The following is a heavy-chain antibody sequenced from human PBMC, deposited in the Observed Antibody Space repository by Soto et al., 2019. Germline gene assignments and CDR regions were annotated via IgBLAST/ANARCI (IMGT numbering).Heavy chain of an antibody. Sequence: SVMVSCKSSGYIFKNYAVTWLRQAPGQGLEWMGGIIPVFGTPDYSQKFRGRVTITADESTSTVYMELRSLTSEDTAVYYCARHLYDYVWGSYRHWGQGTLVTVSS. J-gene: IGHJ4*02. CDR3: ARHLYDYVWGSYRH. D-gene: IGHD3-16*02. V-gene: IGHV1-69*13. CDR1: GYIFKNYA. CDR2: IIPVFGTP.